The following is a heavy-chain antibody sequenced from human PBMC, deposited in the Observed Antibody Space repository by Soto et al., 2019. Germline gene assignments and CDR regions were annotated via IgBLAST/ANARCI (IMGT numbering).Heavy chain of an antibody. D-gene: IGHD6-25*01. CDR2: IYYSGST. J-gene: IGHJ5*02. V-gene: IGHV4-59*01. CDR1: GGPISSYY. CDR3: AREFSSGNWFDP. Sequence: QVQLQESGPGLVKPSEPLSLTCPASGGPISSYYWTWIRHPPGKGLEWIGYIYYSGSTNYNPSLKSRVTISVDTSKNQFSLKLSSVTAADTAVYYCAREFSSGNWFDPWGQGTLVTVSS.